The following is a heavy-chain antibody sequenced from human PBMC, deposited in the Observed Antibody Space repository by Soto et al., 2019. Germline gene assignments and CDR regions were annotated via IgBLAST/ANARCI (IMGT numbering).Heavy chain of an antibody. J-gene: IGHJ4*02. CDR1: GFTVSSNY. D-gene: IGHD5-12*01. CDR2: IYDGGNK. CDR3: ARDMATEGYYFDY. V-gene: IGHV3-53*01. Sequence: GGSLRLSCAASGFTVSSNYMSWVRQAPGEGLEGVAVIYDGGNKYYADSVKGRFTISRDNSKNTLYLQMNSLRAEDTAVYYCARDMATEGYYFDYWGQGTLVTVSS.